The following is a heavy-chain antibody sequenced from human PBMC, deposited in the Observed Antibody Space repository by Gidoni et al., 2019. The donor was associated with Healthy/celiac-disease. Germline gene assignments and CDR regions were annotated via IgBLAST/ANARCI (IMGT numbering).Heavy chain of an antibody. J-gene: IGHJ6*02. Sequence: EVQLLESGGGLVQPGGSLRLYCAASGFTFSSYAMSWVRKAPGKGLGWVSAISGSGGSTYYADSVKGRFTISRDNSKNTLYLQMNSLRAEDTAVYYCAKEGGAYCGGDCYSTFNYYYGMDVWGQGTTVTVSS. CDR3: AKEGGAYCGGDCYSTFNYYYGMDV. D-gene: IGHD2-21*01. CDR1: GFTFSSYA. CDR2: ISGSGGST. V-gene: IGHV3-23*01.